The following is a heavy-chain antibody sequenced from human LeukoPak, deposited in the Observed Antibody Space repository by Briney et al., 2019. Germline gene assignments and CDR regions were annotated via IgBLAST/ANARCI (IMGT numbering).Heavy chain of an antibody. V-gene: IGHV4-34*01. CDR1: GGSFSGYY. CDR2: INHSGST. Sequence: PSETLSLTGAVYGGSFSGYYWSWIRQPPGKGLEWIGEINHSGSTNYNPSLKSRVTISVDTSKNQFSLKLSSVTAADTAVYYCARVVVVPAAHYYYGMDVWGQGTTVTASS. J-gene: IGHJ6*02. D-gene: IGHD2-2*01. CDR3: ARVVVVPAAHYYYGMDV.